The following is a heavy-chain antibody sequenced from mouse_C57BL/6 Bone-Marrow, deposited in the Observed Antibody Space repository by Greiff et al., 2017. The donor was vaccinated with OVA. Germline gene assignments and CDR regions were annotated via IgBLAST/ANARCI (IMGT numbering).Heavy chain of an antibody. CDR1: GFTFSDYY. J-gene: IGHJ3*01. CDR2: INYDGSST. Sequence: EVKVVESEGGLVQPGSSTKLSCTASGFTFSDYYMAWVRQVPEKGLEWVANINYDGSSTYYLDSLKSRFIISRDNAKNILYLQMSSLKSEDTATYYCASFYPFAYWGQGTLVTVSA. V-gene: IGHV5-16*01. CDR3: ASFYPFAY. D-gene: IGHD2-1*01.